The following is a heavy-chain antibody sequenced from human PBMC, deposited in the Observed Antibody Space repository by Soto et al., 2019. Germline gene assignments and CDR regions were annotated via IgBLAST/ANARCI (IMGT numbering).Heavy chain of an antibody. V-gene: IGHV1-2*02. Sequence: ASVKVSCKASGYTFTDYYIQWVRQAPGQGLEWMGWINPNGGGTYYAQKFEGRVTTTRDTSISTAYMELSVLRSDDTAVYYCARDCGVTTVLTNWLDPWGQGTRVTVSS. D-gene: IGHD4-17*01. CDR1: GYTFTDYY. CDR2: INPNGGGT. J-gene: IGHJ5*02. CDR3: ARDCGVTTVLTNWLDP.